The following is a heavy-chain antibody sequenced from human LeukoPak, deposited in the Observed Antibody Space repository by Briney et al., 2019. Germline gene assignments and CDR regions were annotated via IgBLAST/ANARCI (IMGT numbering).Heavy chain of an antibody. CDR2: IYPGYSDA. CDR1: GYTLTNNW. D-gene: IGHD6-13*01. CDR3: VRFALTSSLVH. Sequence: GESLKISCKISGYTLTNNWIGWVRQVPGKGLEWMGLIYPGYSDAKYSPSFQGQVTLSVDASISTAYLQLTGLRASDTAIYYCVRFALTSSLVHWGQGTLVTVSS. V-gene: IGHV5-51*01. J-gene: IGHJ5*02.